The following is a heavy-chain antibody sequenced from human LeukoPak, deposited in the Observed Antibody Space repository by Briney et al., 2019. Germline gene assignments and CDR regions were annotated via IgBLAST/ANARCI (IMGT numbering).Heavy chain of an antibody. Sequence: ASVKVSCEASGYTFTGDYMHWVRQAPGQGLEWMGWINPNSGGTNYAQKFQGRVTMTRDTSISTAYMELSRLRSDDTAVYYCAREGYCSGGSCYPNWFDPWGQGTLVTVSS. J-gene: IGHJ5*02. CDR2: INPNSGGT. CDR1: GYTFTGDY. V-gene: IGHV1-2*02. CDR3: AREGYCSGGSCYPNWFDP. D-gene: IGHD2-15*01.